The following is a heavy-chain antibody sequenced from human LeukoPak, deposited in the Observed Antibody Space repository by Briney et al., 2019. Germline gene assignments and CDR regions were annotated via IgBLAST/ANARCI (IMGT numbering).Heavy chain of an antibody. J-gene: IGHJ4*02. CDR2: ITGDGITT. Sequence: GGSLRFSCAASGFTFTTNAMTWVRQAPGKGLECVSAITGDGITTYYADSVKGRFTISRDNSRYILYLQLTNLRAEDTAIYYCAKAYGTNGYFQLPIDFWGQGTLVTVSS. D-gene: IGHD2-8*01. CDR1: GFTFTTNA. V-gene: IGHV3-23*01. CDR3: AKAYGTNGYFQLPIDF.